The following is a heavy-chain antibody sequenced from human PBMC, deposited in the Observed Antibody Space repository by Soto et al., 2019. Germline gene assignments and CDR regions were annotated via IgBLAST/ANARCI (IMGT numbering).Heavy chain of an antibody. Sequence: EVQLVESGGGLLKPGESVRLSCAASGFRFTNSWMNWVRQAPGKGLEWVGRMKGKTYGEATDYAAPVKGTFTISKDDSKNTPYLHMNRLKGEDSAVYYCTSGVIVVLAASRLAGYWGQGPLATVSS. J-gene: IGHJ4*02. CDR3: TSGVIVVLAASRLAGY. CDR2: MKGKTYGEAT. D-gene: IGHD2-21*01. CDR1: GFRFTNSW. V-gene: IGHV3-15*07.